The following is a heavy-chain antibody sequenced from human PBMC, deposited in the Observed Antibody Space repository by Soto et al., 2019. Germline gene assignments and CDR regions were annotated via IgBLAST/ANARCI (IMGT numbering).Heavy chain of an antibody. J-gene: IGHJ4*02. Sequence: QVHLVESGGGVVQPGRSLRLSCAASGFTLSTYAMHWVRQAPGKGLEWVAVISSDGRNTYYADSVKGRLTISRDNTKNTRDLQMNSLKAEDAAVYYCGRVRKHNHDDRSVYRYFDFWGQGTLVCVSS. CDR3: GRVRKHNHDDRSVYRYFDF. V-gene: IGHV3-30*04. CDR1: GFTLSTYA. CDR2: ISSDGRNT. D-gene: IGHD2-21*01.